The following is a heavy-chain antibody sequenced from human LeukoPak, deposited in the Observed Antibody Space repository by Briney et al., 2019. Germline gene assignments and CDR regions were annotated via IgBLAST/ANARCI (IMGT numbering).Heavy chain of an antibody. V-gene: IGHV3-23*01. CDR3: AKGSRVAVAAPYY. Sequence: GSLRLSCAASEFSVGSNYMTWVRQAPGKGLEWVSAISGSGCSTYYADYVKGRFTISRDNSKNTLYLQMNSLRAEDTAVYYCAKGSRVAVAAPYYWGQGTLVTVSS. J-gene: IGHJ4*02. D-gene: IGHD6-19*01. CDR1: EFSVGSNY. CDR2: ISGSGCST.